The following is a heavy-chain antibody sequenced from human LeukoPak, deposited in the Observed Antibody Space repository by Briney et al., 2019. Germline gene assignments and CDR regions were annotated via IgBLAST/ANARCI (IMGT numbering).Heavy chain of an antibody. CDR1: GGSISSYY. J-gene: IGHJ4*02. CDR2: IYYSGNT. D-gene: IGHD5-18*01. Sequence: PSETLSLTCTVSGGSISSYYWSWIRQPPGKGLEWIGYIYYSGNTYYSPSLKSRVTISVDRSKNQLSLKLSSVTAADTAMYYCASGGYSYGFDYWGQGTLVTVSS. V-gene: IGHV4-59*12. CDR3: ASGGYSYGFDY.